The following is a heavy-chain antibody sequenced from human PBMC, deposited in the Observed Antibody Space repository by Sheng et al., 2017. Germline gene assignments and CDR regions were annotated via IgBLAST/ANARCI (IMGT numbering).Heavy chain of an antibody. Sequence: QVQLVQSGAEVKKPGASVKVSCKASGYTFTSYDINWVRQATGQGLEWMGWMNPNSGNTGYAQKFQGRVTITRNTSISTAYMELSSLRSEDTAVYYCAREREPITMVRGAIYYYYGMDGLGPKGP. V-gene: IGHV1-8*03. D-gene: IGHD3-10*01. CDR3: AREREPITMVRGAIYYYYGMDG. CDR1: GYTFTSYD. J-gene: IGHJ6*02. CDR2: MNPNSGNT.